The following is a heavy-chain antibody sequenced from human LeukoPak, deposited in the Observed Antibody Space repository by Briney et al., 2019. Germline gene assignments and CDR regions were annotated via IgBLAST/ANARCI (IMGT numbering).Heavy chain of an antibody. CDR1: GLTFSSYA. Sequence: EGSLRLSCAVSGLTFSSYAMSWVRQAPGRGLEWVSVIGGSGDITYYADSVKGRFTNSRDNSKNTLFLQMNSLRAEDTAVYYCAKVNCSTTRCYPGAMDYWGQGTLVTVTS. J-gene: IGHJ4*02. CDR2: IGGSGDIT. CDR3: AKVNCSTTRCYPGAMDY. V-gene: IGHV3-23*01. D-gene: IGHD2-2*01.